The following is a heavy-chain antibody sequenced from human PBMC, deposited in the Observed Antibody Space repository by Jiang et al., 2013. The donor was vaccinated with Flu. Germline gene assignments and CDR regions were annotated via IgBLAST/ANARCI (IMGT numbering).Heavy chain of an antibody. Sequence: RSLRLSCAASGFTFSSYAMHWVRQAPGKGLEWVAVISYDGSNKYYADSVKGRFTISRDNSKNTLYLQMNSLRAEDTAVYYCARGLGFGERLFDYWGQGTLVTVSS. V-gene: IGHV3-30-3*01. CDR2: ISYDGSNK. CDR1: GFTFSSYA. J-gene: IGHJ4*02. D-gene: IGHD3-10*01. CDR3: ARGLGFGERLFDY.